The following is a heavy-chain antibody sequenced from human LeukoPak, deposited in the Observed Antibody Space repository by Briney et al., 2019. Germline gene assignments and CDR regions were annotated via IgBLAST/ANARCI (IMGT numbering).Heavy chain of an antibody. CDR1: GFTFSSYW. Sequence: PGGSLRLSCAASGFTFSSYWMSWVRQAPGKGPEWVANIKQDGSEKYYVDSVKGRFTISRDNAKNSLYLQMNSLRPEDTAVYYCASPVVTATAYYYWGQGTLVTVSS. V-gene: IGHV3-7*03. J-gene: IGHJ4*02. CDR3: ASPVVTATAYYY. CDR2: IKQDGSEK. D-gene: IGHD2-21*02.